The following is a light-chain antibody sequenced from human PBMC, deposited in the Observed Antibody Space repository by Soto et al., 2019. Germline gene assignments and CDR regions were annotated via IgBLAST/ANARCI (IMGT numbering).Light chain of an antibody. J-gene: IGKJ1*01. Sequence: ERVSTQAPASRTVSQVGRVTVCGRASQRVSSNLAWYQQRPGQAPRLLIFGASTRATGVPARVSGSGSGTEFTLSISSLQSEDLAVYYCQLYITRPRTFGQGTKVDIK. CDR2: GAS. V-gene: IGKV3-15*01. CDR3: QLYITRPRT. CDR1: QRVSSN.